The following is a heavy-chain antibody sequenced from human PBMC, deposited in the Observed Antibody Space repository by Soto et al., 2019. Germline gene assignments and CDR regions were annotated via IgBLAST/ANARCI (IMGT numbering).Heavy chain of an antibody. CDR2: ISGGGGST. D-gene: IGHD6-19*01. V-gene: IGHV3-23*01. Sequence: EVQLLESGGGLVEPGGSLRLSCVASGFTFSSYAMSWVRQAPGKGLEWVSVISGGGGSTYYADAVKGRLIISRDNSKNMLVLQMSSLRVEDTALYYCAKGRSSGYYNGLDCWGQGTLVTVSS. CDR1: GFTFSSYA. CDR3: AKGRSSGYYNGLDC. J-gene: IGHJ4*02.